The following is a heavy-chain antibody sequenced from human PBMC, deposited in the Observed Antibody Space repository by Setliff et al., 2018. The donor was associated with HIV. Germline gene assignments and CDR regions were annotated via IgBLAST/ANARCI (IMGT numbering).Heavy chain of an antibody. CDR1: GGSISSHY. CDR3: ARARAAAGTQGTFDY. J-gene: IGHJ4*02. Sequence: SSETLSLTCTVSGGSISSHYWSWIRQPPGKGLEWIGYIYYSGRTNYNPSLKSRVTISVDTSKNQFSLKLSSVTAADTAVYYCARARAAAGTQGTFDYWGQGTLVTVSS. CDR2: IYYSGRT. D-gene: IGHD6-13*01. V-gene: IGHV4-59*11.